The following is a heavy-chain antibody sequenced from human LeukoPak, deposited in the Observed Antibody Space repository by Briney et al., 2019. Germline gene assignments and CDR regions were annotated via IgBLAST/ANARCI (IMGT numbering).Heavy chain of an antibody. J-gene: IGHJ4*02. CDR3: ARVRDQLLLFGSFDY. Sequence: SVKVSCKASGGTFSSYAISWVRQAPGQGLEWMGGIIPIFGTANYAQKFQGRVTITADESTSTAYMELSSLRSEDTAVYYCARVRDQLLLFGSFDYWGQGTLVSVSS. CDR2: IIPIFGTA. D-gene: IGHD2-2*01. CDR1: GGTFSSYA. V-gene: IGHV1-69*01.